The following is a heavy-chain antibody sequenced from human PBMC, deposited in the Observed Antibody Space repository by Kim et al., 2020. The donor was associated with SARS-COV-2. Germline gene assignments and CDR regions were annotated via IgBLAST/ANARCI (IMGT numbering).Heavy chain of an antibody. Sequence: SETLSLTCAAYGGSFSGYYWSWIRQPPGKGLEWVGEINHNGSTNYNPSLKSRVTISVDTSRNQFTLKLSSVTAADTAVYYCASRGSGSYEGPVDYWGQGTLVTVFS. V-gene: IGHV4-34*01. CDR1: GGSFSGYY. CDR2: INHNGST. D-gene: IGHD3-10*01. J-gene: IGHJ4*02. CDR3: ASRGSGSYEGPVDY.